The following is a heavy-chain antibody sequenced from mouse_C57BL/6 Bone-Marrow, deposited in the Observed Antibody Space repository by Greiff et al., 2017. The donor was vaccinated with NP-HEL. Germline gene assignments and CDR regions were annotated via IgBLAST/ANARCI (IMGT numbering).Heavy chain of an antibody. J-gene: IGHJ4*01. Sequence: VQLQQPGAELVKPGASVKLSCKASGYTFTSYWMHWVKQRPGQGLEWIGMIHPNSGSTNYNEKFKSKATVTVDKSSSTAYMQLSSLTSEDSAVYYCAREGTYDYFHYAMDYWGQGTSVTVSS. CDR3: AREGTYDYFHYAMDY. CDR2: IHPNSGST. D-gene: IGHD2-4*01. V-gene: IGHV1-64*01. CDR1: GYTFTSYW.